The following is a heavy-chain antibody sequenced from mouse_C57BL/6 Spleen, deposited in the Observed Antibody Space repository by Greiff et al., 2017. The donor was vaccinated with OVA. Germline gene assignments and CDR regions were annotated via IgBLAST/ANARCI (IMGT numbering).Heavy chain of an antibody. CDR2: ISDGGSDT. V-gene: IGHV5-4*01. CDR1: GFTFSSYA. Sequence: EVKLMESGGGLVKPGGSLKLSCAASGFTFSSYAMSWVRQTPEKRLEWVATISDGGSDTDYPDNVKGRFTISRDNAKNNLYLQMSHLKSEDTAMYYCARDDYGFDYWGKGTTLTVSS. J-gene: IGHJ2*01. D-gene: IGHD2-4*01. CDR3: ARDDYGFDY.